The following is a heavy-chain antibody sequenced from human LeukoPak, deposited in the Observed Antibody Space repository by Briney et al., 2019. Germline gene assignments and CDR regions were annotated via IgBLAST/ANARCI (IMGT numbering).Heavy chain of an antibody. J-gene: IGHJ4*02. D-gene: IGHD6-19*01. Sequence: SETLSLTCTVSGGSISSYYWSWIRQPAGKGLEWIGRIYTSGSTNYNPSLKSRVTMSVDTSKNQLSLKLSSVTAADTAVYYCARGHSSGWYVVYWGQGTLVTVSS. V-gene: IGHV4-4*07. CDR1: GGSISSYY. CDR2: IYTSGST. CDR3: ARGHSSGWYVVY.